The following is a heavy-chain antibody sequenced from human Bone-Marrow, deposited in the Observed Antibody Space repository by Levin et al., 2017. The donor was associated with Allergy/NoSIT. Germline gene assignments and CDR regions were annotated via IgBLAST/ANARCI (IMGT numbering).Heavy chain of an antibody. D-gene: IGHD4-23*01. V-gene: IGHV3-11*01. CDR3: AREKVVPVITLEDYYFDL. CDR2: ISSDGTDI. Sequence: GGSLRLSCAASGFASSDYFMSWIRQAPGKGLEWISYISSDGTDIYYADSVKGRFTISRDNARNSLFLHMSSLRAEDTAVYYCAREKVVPVITLEDYYFDLWGRGTLVTVSS. J-gene: IGHJ2*01. CDR1: GFASSDYF.